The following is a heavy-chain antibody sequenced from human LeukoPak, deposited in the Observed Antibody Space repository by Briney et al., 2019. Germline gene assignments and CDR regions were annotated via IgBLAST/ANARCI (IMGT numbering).Heavy chain of an antibody. CDR2: MKPDSGDT. CDR3: ARGPPESSSSDY. Sequence: ASVKVSSKPSENTSTSLEINWVRQATGQGLKWMGWMKPDSGDTGYAQKFQGRVTMTRNTSKSTAYMELSSLRSEDTAVYYCARGPPESSSSDYWGQGTLVTVSS. D-gene: IGHD6-13*01. CDR1: ENTSTSLE. J-gene: IGHJ4*02. V-gene: IGHV1-8*01.